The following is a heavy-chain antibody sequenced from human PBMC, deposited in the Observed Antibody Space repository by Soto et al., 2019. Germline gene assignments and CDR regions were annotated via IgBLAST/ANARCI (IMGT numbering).Heavy chain of an antibody. CDR2: IYYSGST. D-gene: IGHD3-3*01. J-gene: IGHJ6*03. CDR3: ARQITYYDFWSGYPYYYMDV. V-gene: IGHV4-39*01. CDR1: GGSISSSSYY. Sequence: PSETLSLTCTVSGGSISSSSYYWGWIRQPPGKGLEWIGSIYYSGSTYYNPSLKSRVTISVDTSKNQFSLKLSSVTAADTAVYYCARQITYYDFWSGYPYYYMDVWGKGTTVTVSS.